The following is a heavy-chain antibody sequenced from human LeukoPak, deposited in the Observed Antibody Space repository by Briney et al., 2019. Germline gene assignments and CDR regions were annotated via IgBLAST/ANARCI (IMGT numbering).Heavy chain of an antibody. V-gene: IGHV3-23*01. CDR3: ARGSADY. CDR1: GFMFSSNW. Sequence: GGSLRLSCAASGFMFSSNWMSWVRLAPGKGLEWVSTISGSGDTTYYADSVKGRFTISRDISKNTLFLQMNSLRAEDTALYLCARGSADYWGQGTLVTVSS. J-gene: IGHJ4*02. CDR2: ISGSGDTT.